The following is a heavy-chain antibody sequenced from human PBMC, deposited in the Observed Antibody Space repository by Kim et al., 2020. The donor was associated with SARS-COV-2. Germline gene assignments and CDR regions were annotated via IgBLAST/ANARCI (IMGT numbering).Heavy chain of an antibody. J-gene: IGHJ6*02. V-gene: IGHV3-23*01. CDR3: AKDGGIAVAVVRLVGYYYYGMDV. CDR2: ISGSGGST. D-gene: IGHD6-19*01. Sequence: GGSLRLSCAASGFTFSSYAMSWVRQAPGKGLEWVSAISGSGGSTYYADSVKGRFTISRDNSKNTLYLQMNSLRAEDTAVYYCAKDGGIAVAVVRLVGYYYYGMDVWGQGTTVTVSS. CDR1: GFTFSSYA.